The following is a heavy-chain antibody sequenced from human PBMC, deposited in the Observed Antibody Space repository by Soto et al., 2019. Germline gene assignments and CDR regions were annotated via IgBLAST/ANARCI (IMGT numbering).Heavy chain of an antibody. CDR3: AKASLYSSSQTWFDP. V-gene: IGHV3-23*01. J-gene: IGHJ5*02. Sequence: GGSLRLSCAASGFTFSSYAMSWVRQAPGKGLEWVSAISGSGGSTYYADSVKGRFTISRDNSKNTLYLQMNSLRAEDTAVYYCAKASLYSSSQTWFDPWGQGTLVTVSS. D-gene: IGHD6-13*01. CDR2: ISGSGGST. CDR1: GFTFSSYA.